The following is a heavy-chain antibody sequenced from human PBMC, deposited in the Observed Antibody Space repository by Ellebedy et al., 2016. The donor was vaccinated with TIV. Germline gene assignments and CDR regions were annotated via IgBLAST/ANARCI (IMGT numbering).Heavy chain of an antibody. V-gene: IGHV1-69*13. CDR1: GGTFSSYA. Sequence: ASVKVSCKASGGTFSSYAISWVRQAPGQGLEWMGGIIPIFGTANYAQKFQGRVTITADESTSTAYMELSSLRFGDTAVYYCARGWRGVVGAPDYWGQGTLVTVSS. J-gene: IGHJ4*02. CDR2: IIPIFGTA. D-gene: IGHD1-26*01. CDR3: ARGWRGVVGAPDY.